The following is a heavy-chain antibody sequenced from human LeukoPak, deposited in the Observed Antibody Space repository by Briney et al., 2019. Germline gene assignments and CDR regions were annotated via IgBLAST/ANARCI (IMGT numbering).Heavy chain of an antibody. V-gene: IGHV1-69*04. D-gene: IGHD2-15*01. CDR2: IIPILGIA. Sequence: SVTVSCKASGGTFSSYAISWVRQAPGQGLEWMGRIIPILGIANYAQKFQGRVTITADKSTSTAYMELSSLRSEDTAVYYCATEVGDCSGGSCYHAFDIWGQGTMVTVSS. CDR1: GGTFSSYA. J-gene: IGHJ3*02. CDR3: ATEVGDCSGGSCYHAFDI.